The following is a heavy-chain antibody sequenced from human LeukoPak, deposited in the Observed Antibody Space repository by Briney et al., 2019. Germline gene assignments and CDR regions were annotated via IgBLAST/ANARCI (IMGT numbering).Heavy chain of an antibody. J-gene: IGHJ3*02. CDR2: IKQDGSEK. CDR1: GFTLSRYW. Sequence: PGGSLRLSCAASGFTLSRYWMSWVRQAPGKGLEWVGNIKQDGSEKFYVDSVKGRFTISRGNAKKSLYLQMNSLRADDTAVYFCARGDYYDSSGFYTDAFDIWGHGTMVTVSS. D-gene: IGHD3-22*01. CDR3: ARGDYYDSSGFYTDAFDI. V-gene: IGHV3-7*01.